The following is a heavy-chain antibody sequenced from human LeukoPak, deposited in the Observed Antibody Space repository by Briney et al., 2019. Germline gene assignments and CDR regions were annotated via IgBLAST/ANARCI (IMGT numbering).Heavy chain of an antibody. Sequence: GGSLRLSCAASGFTFSSYSMNWVRQAPGKGLEWVSSISSSSSYIYYADSVKGRFTISRDNAKNPLYLQMNSLRAEDAAVYYCARVDWSGPPGYWGQGTLVTVSS. CDR1: GFTFSSYS. CDR3: ARVDWSGPPGY. J-gene: IGHJ4*02. D-gene: IGHD3-3*01. V-gene: IGHV3-21*01. CDR2: ISSSSSYI.